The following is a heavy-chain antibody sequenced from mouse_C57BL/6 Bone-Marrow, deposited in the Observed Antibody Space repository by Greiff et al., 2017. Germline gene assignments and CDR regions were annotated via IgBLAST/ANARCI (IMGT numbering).Heavy chain of an antibody. CDR1: GYTFTGYW. CDR3: AWGGPYYYAMDY. J-gene: IGHJ4*01. Sequence: VQLQQSGAELMKPGASVKLSCKATGYTFTGYWIEWVKQRPGHGLEWIGEILPGSGSTNYNEKFKGKATLTADKSSSTAYMQLSSLTSEDSAVYYCAWGGPYYYAMDYWGQGTSVTVSS. CDR2: ILPGSGST. V-gene: IGHV1-9*01.